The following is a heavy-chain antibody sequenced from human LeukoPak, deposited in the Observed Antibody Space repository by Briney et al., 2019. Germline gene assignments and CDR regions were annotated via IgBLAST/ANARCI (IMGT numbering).Heavy chain of an antibody. CDR1: GFTFSSYA. Sequence: GGSLRLSCAASGFTFSSYAMSWVRQAPGKGLEWISTISSTGGSTYYADSVKGRFTISRDTSKSTLYLHMSSLRAEDTALYYCAKDLRQYGSGSHLDYWGQGTLVTVSS. CDR3: AKDLRQYGSGSHLDY. CDR2: ISSTGGST. D-gene: IGHD3-10*01. V-gene: IGHV3-23*01. J-gene: IGHJ4*02.